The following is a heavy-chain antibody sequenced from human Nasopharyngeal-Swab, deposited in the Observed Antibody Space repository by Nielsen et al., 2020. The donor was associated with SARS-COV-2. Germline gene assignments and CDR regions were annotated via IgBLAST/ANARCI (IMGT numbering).Heavy chain of an antibody. D-gene: IGHD3-9*01. J-gene: IGHJ4*02. V-gene: IGHV3-21*01. Sequence: GESLKISCAASGFTFTDYVMNWVRQAPGKGLDWVSSISTTSDYIYYADSVKGRFTISRDNARNSLHLQMHSLRAEDTAVYYCVRDGYFDWSFGYWGQGTLVTVSS. CDR3: VRDGYFDWSFGY. CDR2: ISTTSDYI. CDR1: GFTFTDYV.